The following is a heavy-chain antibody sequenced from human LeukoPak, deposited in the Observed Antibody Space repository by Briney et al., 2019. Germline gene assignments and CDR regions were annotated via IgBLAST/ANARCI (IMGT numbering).Heavy chain of an antibody. V-gene: IGHV3-30-3*01. CDR2: ISYDGSNK. Sequence: PGRSLRLSCAASGFTFSSYAMHWVRQAPGKGLEWVAVISYDGSNKYYADSVKGRFTISRDNSKNTLYLQMNSLRAEDTAVYYCAGSSSSGISVLQFWGQGTLVIVSA. CDR1: GFTFSSYA. J-gene: IGHJ4*02. D-gene: IGHD6-13*01. CDR3: AGSSSSGISVLQF.